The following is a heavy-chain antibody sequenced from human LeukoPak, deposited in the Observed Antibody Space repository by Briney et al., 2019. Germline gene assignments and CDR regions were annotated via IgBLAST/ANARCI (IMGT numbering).Heavy chain of an antibody. J-gene: IGHJ4*02. Sequence: GGSLRLSCAASGFTVSSNYMSWVRQAPGKGLEWVSVIGFGGASTYYADSVKGRFTISRDNSKNTLHLQMDSLRAEDTAVYYCARSGKMAAPPAYWGQGTLVTVSS. V-gene: IGHV3-53*01. D-gene: IGHD4-23*01. CDR3: ARSGKMAAPPAY. CDR2: IGFGGAST. CDR1: GFTVSSNY.